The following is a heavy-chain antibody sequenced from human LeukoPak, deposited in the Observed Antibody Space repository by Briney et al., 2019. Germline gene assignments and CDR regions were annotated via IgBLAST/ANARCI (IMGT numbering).Heavy chain of an antibody. Sequence: SETLSLTCTVSGVSISTNYWNWIRQSPEKGLEWIGYISNSGSADRHPPLKSRVTISLDPSKNQLSLSLNSVTAADTAVYFCAGYDHSNYLAYWGQGARVTVSS. D-gene: IGHD3-16*01. V-gene: IGHV4-59*13. CDR3: AGYDHSNYLAY. CDR2: ISNSGSA. CDR1: GVSISTNY. J-gene: IGHJ4*02.